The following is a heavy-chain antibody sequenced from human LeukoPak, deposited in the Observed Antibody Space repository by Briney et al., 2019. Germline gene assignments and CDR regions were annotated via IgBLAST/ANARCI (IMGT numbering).Heavy chain of an antibody. CDR3: ARDSAYFRFDY. CDR2: IKEDGSEY. D-gene: IGHD3-16*01. CDR1: GFTFSSSW. J-gene: IGHJ4*02. V-gene: IGHV3-7*01. Sequence: GGSLRLSCAASGFTFSSSWMTWVRQAPGKGLEWVDNIKEDGSEYNYVDSVKGRFTISRDNAKKSLYLQMNSLRAEDTAVYYCARDSAYFRFDYWGQGTLVTVSS.